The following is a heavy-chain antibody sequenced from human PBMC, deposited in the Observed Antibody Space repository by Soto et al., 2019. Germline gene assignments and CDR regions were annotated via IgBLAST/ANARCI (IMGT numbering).Heavy chain of an antibody. CDR2: IIPIFGTA. V-gene: IGHV1-69*12. CDR3: ARDAPVRDGWYIYFDY. J-gene: IGHJ4*02. D-gene: IGHD6-19*01. CDR1: GGTFSSYA. Sequence: QVQLVQSGAEVKKPGSSVKVSCKASGGTFSSYAISWVRQAPGQGLEWMGEIIPIFGTANYAQKFQGRVTITADESTSTAYMELSSLRSEDTAVYYCARDAPVRDGWYIYFDYWGQGTLVTVSS.